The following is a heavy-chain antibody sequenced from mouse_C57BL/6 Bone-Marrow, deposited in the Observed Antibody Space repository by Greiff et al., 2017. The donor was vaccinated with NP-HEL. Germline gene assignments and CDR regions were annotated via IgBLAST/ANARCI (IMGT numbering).Heavy chain of an antibody. CDR2: SRNKANDYTT. V-gene: IGHV7-1*01. D-gene: IGHD1-1*01. Sequence: EVKVVESGGGLVQSGRSLRLSCATSGFTFSDFYMEWVRQAPGKGLEWIAASRNKANDYTTEYSASVKGRFIVSRDTSQSILYLQMNALRAEDTAIYYCARDAGTYYGSSHWYFDVWGTGTTVTVSS. CDR1: GFTFSDFY. CDR3: ARDAGTYYGSSHWYFDV. J-gene: IGHJ1*03.